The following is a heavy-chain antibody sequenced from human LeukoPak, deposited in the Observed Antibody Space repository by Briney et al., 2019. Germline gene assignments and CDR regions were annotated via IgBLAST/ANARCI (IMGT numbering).Heavy chain of an antibody. CDR1: GFTFSSYS. D-gene: IGHD5-12*01. CDR3: ARGGFSFSAAFDI. CDR2: ISSSSSYI. J-gene: IGHJ3*02. Sequence: GGSLRLSCAASGFTFSSYSMNWVRQAPGKGLEWVSSISSSSSYIYYADSVKGRFTISRDNAKNTLYLQMNSLRVEDTAVYYCARGGFSFSAAFDIWGQGTMVTVSS. V-gene: IGHV3-21*01.